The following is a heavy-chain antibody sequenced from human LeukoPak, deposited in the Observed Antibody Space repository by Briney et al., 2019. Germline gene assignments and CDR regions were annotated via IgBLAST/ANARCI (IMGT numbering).Heavy chain of an antibody. CDR2: FYRGST. D-gene: IGHD1-14*01. CDR3: ARQDRWFDP. CDR1: GFSISNGYY. J-gene: IGHJ5*02. V-gene: IGHV4-38-2*01. Sequence: KSSETLSLTCAVSGFSISNGYYWGWIRQPPGKGLEWIGSFYRGSTHYNPSLKSRVTISIDTSKNQFSLKLSSVNAADTAVYYCARQDRWFDPWGQGTLVTVSS.